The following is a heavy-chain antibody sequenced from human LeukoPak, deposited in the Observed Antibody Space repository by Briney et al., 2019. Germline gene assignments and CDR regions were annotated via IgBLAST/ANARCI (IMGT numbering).Heavy chain of an antibody. CDR3: ARGQFRYYYGSGRRTRVGWFDP. CDR2: MNPNSGNT. Sequence: ASVKVSCKASGYTFTSYDINWARQATGQGLEWMGWMNPNSGNTGYAQKFQGRVTMTRNTSISTAYMELSSLRSEDTAVYYCARGQFRYYYGSGRRTRVGWFDPWGQGTLVTVSS. V-gene: IGHV1-8*01. J-gene: IGHJ5*02. D-gene: IGHD3-10*01. CDR1: GYTFTSYD.